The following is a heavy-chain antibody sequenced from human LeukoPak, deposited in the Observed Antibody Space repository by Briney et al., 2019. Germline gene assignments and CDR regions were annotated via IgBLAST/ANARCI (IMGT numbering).Heavy chain of an antibody. CDR1: GGSISSYY. J-gene: IGHJ4*02. D-gene: IGHD4-23*01. Sequence: SEALSLTCTVSGGSISSYYWSWIRQPPGKGLEWIGYIYHSGSTDYNPSIKSRVTISVDTSKSQFSLKLTSVTAADTAVYYCATLTTVVTAYYFDYWGQGTLVTVSS. CDR2: IYHSGST. V-gene: IGHV4-4*09. CDR3: ATLTTVVTAYYFDY.